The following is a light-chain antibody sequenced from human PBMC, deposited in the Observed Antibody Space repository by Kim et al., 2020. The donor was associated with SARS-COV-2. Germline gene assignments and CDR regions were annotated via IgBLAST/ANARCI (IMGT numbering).Light chain of an antibody. CDR1: QDIGKW. CDR2: AAS. Sequence: DIQMFQSPSSVSASIGDRLTVTCRASQDIGKWLAWYQQKPGRAPKLLIYAASSLHGGVPSRFSASGSGTYFTLTITGLQPEDFATYYCQNANSVPPWAFGQGTKVDIK. CDR3: QNANSVPPWA. V-gene: IGKV1-12*01. J-gene: IGKJ1*01.